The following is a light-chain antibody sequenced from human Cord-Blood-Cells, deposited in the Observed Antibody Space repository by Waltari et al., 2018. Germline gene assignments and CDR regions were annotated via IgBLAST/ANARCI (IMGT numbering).Light chain of an antibody. Sequence: DIQMTQSPSTLSASVGDRVTITCRASQIISSWLAWYQQKTGKAPKLLIYDASSLESGVPSRFSGSGSGTEFTLTISSLQPDDFATYYCQQYNSYSPTFGGGTKVEIK. CDR3: QQYNSYSPT. CDR2: DAS. CDR1: QIISSW. V-gene: IGKV1-5*01. J-gene: IGKJ4*01.